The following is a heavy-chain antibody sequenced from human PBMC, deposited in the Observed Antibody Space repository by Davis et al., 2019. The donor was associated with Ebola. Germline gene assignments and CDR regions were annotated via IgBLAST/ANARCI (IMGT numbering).Heavy chain of an antibody. CDR2: ISSSGSTF. CDR3: AKDSGWQMSP. V-gene: IGHV3-48*03. D-gene: IGHD6-19*01. J-gene: IGHJ5*02. CDR1: GFTFSGYE. Sequence: GESLKISCAASGFTFSGYEMNWVRQAPGKGLEWVSYISSSGSTFYYADSMKGRFTISRDNAKNSVYLQMNSLRVEDTAVYYCAKDSGWQMSPWGQGTLVTVSS.